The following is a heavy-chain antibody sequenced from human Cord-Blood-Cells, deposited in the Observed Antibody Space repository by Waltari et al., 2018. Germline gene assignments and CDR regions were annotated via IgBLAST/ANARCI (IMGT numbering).Heavy chain of an antibody. CDR1: GSTFPSYD. CDR3: ARGRGDSPTDAFDI. J-gene: IGHJ3*02. D-gene: IGHD3-22*01. CDR2: MNPNSGNT. Sequence: QVPLVQSGAEVKKPGPSVKVSCKPSGSTFPSYDINWVRQATGQGLEWMGWMNPNSGNTGYAQKFQGRVTMTRNTSISTAYMELSSLRSEDTAVYYCARGRGDSPTDAFDIWGQGTMVTVSS. V-gene: IGHV1-8*01.